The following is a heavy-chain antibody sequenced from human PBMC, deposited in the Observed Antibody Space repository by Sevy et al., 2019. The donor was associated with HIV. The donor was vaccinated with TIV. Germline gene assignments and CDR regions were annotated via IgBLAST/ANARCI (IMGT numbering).Heavy chain of an antibody. CDR3: ARDPIQGYCSSTSCYRWAFDI. D-gene: IGHD2-2*02. V-gene: IGHV1-69*06. CDR2: IIPIFGTA. CDR1: GGTFSSYA. Sequence: ASVKVSCKASGGTFSSYAISWVRQAPGQGLEWMGGIIPIFGTANYAQKFQGRVTITADKSRSTAYMELSSLRSEDTAVYYCARDPIQGYCSSTSCYRWAFDIWGQGTMVTVSS. J-gene: IGHJ3*02.